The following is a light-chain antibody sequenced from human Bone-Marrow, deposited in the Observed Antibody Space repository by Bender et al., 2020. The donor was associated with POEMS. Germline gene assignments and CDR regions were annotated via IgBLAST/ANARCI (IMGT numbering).Light chain of an antibody. Sequence: QSVLTQPPSASGTPGQRVTISCSGSSSNIGTNPVNWYQQLPGTAPKLLIYINNQLPSGVPDRFSGSKSGTSASLAISGLQSEDEADYYCAAWEDSLNGWVFGGGTTLTVL. V-gene: IGLV1-44*01. CDR3: AAWEDSLNGWV. CDR1: SSNIGTNP. CDR2: INN. J-gene: IGLJ3*02.